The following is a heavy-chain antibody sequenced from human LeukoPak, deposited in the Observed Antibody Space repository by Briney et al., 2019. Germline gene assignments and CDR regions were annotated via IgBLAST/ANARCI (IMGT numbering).Heavy chain of an antibody. D-gene: IGHD3-22*01. Sequence: GGSLRLSCAASGFSFSNYAIHWVRQAPGKGLEYVSAISSNGGNIYYADSVKGRFTVSRDNSKNTLYLQMGSLRAEDMAVYYCARGYPPHYYDPSGYYPLGYMDVWGKGTTVIVSS. J-gene: IGHJ6*03. CDR2: ISSNGGNI. CDR1: GFSFSNYA. CDR3: ARGYPPHYYDPSGYYPLGYMDV. V-gene: IGHV3-64*02.